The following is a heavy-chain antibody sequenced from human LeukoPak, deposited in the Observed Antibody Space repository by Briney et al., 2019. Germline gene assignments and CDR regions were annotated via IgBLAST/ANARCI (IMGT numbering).Heavy chain of an antibody. J-gene: IGHJ6*02. CDR1: GFTFSSYS. CDR2: ISSSSSYI. CDR3: ARGGSSGWYRDYYYGMDV. Sequence: PGGSLRLSCAASGFTFSSYSMNWVRQAPGKGLEWVSSISSSSSYIYYADSVKGRFTISRDYAKNSLYLQMNSLRAEDTAVYYCARGGSSGWYRDYYYGMDVWGQGTTVTVSS. V-gene: IGHV3-21*01. D-gene: IGHD6-19*01.